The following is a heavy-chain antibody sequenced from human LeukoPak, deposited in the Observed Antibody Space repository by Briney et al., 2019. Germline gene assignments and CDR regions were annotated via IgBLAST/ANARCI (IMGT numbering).Heavy chain of an antibody. Sequence: TLSLTCTVSGGSISSHYWSWIRQPPGKALEWLARIDWDDDKYYSTSLKTRLTISKDTSKNQVVLTMTNMDPVDTATYYCARIPEWEPYFDYWGQGTLVTVSS. CDR3: ARIPEWEPYFDY. CDR2: IDWDDDK. CDR1: GGSISSHYW. J-gene: IGHJ4*02. V-gene: IGHV2-70*11. D-gene: IGHD1-26*01.